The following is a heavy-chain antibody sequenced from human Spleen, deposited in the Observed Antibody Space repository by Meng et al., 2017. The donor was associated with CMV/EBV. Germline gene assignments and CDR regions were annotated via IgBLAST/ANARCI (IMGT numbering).Heavy chain of an antibody. D-gene: IGHD2-2*01. J-gene: IGHJ6*02. CDR2: INPYSGGT. CDR3: ARHRRSTSRNPMDV. Sequence: ASVKVSCKASGYSFTDYFVHWVRQAPGQGLQWMGWINPYSGGTNYAQKFQGRVAMTTDTSISTAYMELSSLRSEDTAVYYCARHRRSTSRNPMDVWGQGTTVTVSS. V-gene: IGHV1-2*02. CDR1: GYSFTDYF.